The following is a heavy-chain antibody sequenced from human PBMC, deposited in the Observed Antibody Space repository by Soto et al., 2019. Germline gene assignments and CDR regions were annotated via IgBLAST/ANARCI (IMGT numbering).Heavy chain of an antibody. D-gene: IGHD3-10*01. CDR2: ISWNSGRI. V-gene: IGHV3-9*01. J-gene: IGHJ4*02. CDR1: GFTFDDYA. CDR3: ARVWLQLQSGRFYY. Sequence: EVQLVESGGGLVQPGRSLRLSCAASGFTFDDYAMHWVRQAPGTGLEWVSGISWNSGRIGYADSVKGRFTISRDNSKNSLYLQMDSLRVEDTAVYYCARVWLQLQSGRFYYWGQGTLVTVSS.